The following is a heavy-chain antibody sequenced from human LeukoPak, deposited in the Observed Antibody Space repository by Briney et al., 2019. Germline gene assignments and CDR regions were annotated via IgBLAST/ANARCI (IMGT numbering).Heavy chain of an antibody. Sequence: TLSLTCTVSGGSISSGGYSWSWIRQPPGKGLEWIGYIYHSGSTYYNPSLKSRVTISVDRSKNQFSLKLSSVAAADTAVYYCAREEKMTTVTDYWGQGTLVTVSS. CDR1: GGSISSGGYS. V-gene: IGHV4-30-2*01. CDR3: AREEKMTTVTDY. J-gene: IGHJ4*02. CDR2: IYHSGST. D-gene: IGHD4-11*01.